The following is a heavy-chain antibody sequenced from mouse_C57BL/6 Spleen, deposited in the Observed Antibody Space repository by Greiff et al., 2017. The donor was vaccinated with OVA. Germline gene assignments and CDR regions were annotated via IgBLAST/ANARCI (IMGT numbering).Heavy chain of an antibody. D-gene: IGHD1-1*02. CDR3: ARGELSFHMDY. CDR1: GYTFTSYT. CDR2: INPSSGYT. V-gene: IGHV1-4*01. Sequence: QVQLQQSGAELARPGASVKMSCKASGYTFTSYTMHWVKQRPGQGLEWIGYINPSSGYTKYNQKFKDKATLTADKSSSTAYMQLSSLTSEDSAVYCCARGELSFHMDYWGQGTSVTVSS. J-gene: IGHJ4*01.